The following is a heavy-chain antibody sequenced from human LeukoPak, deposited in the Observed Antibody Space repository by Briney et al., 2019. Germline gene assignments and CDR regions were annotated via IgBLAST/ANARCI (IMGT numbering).Heavy chain of an antibody. CDR3: ARDYGYCSSTSCYTVWGYYYYGMDV. CDR2: ISYDGSNK. Sequence: PGGSLRLSCAASGFTFSSYAMHWVRQAPGKGLEWVAVISYDGSNKYYADSVKGRFTISRDNSKNMLYLQMNSLRAEDTAVYYCARDYGYCSSTSCYTVWGYYYYGMDVWGQGTTVTVSS. J-gene: IGHJ6*02. D-gene: IGHD2-2*02. V-gene: IGHV3-30-3*01. CDR1: GFTFSSYA.